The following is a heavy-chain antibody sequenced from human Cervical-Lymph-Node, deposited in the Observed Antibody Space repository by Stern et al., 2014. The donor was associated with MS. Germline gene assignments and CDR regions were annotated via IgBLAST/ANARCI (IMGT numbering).Heavy chain of an antibody. D-gene: IGHD2-21*02. CDR3: AHTLAFCDGDCPDAFDV. Sequence: QVTLKESGPTLVKPTETLTLTCSFSGFSLTTTYVGVGWVRQPPGKALEWLALNYWDDDKRYSPSLNSRLTVTKDTSRNQVVLVMTNIDPVDTATYFCAHTLAFCDGDCPDAFDVWGQGTVVTVSS. J-gene: IGHJ3*01. V-gene: IGHV2-5*02. CDR1: GFSLTTTYVG. CDR2: NYWDDDK.